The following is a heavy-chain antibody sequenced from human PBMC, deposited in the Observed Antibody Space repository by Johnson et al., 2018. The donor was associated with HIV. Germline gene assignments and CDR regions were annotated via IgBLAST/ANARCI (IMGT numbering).Heavy chain of an antibody. J-gene: IGHJ3*02. D-gene: IGHD2-15*01. Sequence: EVQLVESGGGVVRPGGSLRLSCAASGISFDDYGMSWVRQAPGKGLEWVSGINWNGGSTHHADSVKGRFTISRDNAKKSLYLQMNSLRAEDTALYYCARVSRYCSGGSCLDAFDIWGQGTMVTVSS. CDR1: GISFDDYG. CDR2: INWNGGST. CDR3: ARVSRYCSGGSCLDAFDI. V-gene: IGHV3-20*04.